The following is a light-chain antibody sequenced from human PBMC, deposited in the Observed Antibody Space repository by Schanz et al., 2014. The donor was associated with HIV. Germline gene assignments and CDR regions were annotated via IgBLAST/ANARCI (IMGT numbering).Light chain of an antibody. V-gene: IGLV2-8*01. CDR1: SSDVGGYNY. CDR3: SSYAGSNVI. Sequence: QSALTQPPSASGSPGQSVTISCTGTSSDVGGYNYVSWYQLRPGKAPQLMIYEVTKRPSGVPDRFSGSKSGNTASLTVSGLQAEDEADYYCSSYAGSNVIFGGGTQLTVL. J-gene: IGLJ2*01. CDR2: EVT.